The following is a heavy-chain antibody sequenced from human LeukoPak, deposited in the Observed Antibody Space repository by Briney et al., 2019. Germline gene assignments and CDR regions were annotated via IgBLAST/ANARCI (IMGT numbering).Heavy chain of an antibody. CDR1: GGSISSGDYY. CDR3: ARDNRWFGESYNWFDP. Sequence: PSETLSLTCTVSGGSISSGDYYWRWIRQPPGKGLEWIVYIYYSGSTYYNPSLKSRVTISVDTSKNQFSLKLSSVTAADTAVYYCARDNRWFGESYNWFDPWGQGTLVTVSS. CDR2: IYYSGST. J-gene: IGHJ5*02. V-gene: IGHV4-30-4*01. D-gene: IGHD3-10*01.